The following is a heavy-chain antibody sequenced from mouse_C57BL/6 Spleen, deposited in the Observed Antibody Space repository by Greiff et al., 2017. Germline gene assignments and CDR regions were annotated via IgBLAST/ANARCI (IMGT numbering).Heavy chain of an antibody. CDR2: IYPGSGNT. Sequence: VQLQQSGAELVRPGASVKLSCKASGYTFTDYYINWVKQRPGQGLEWIARIYPGSGNTYYNEKFKGKATLTAEKSSSTAYMQLSSLTSEDSAVYFCARFQLGRDYFDYWGQGTTLTVSS. J-gene: IGHJ2*01. CDR3: ARFQLGRDYFDY. D-gene: IGHD4-1*02. V-gene: IGHV1-76*01. CDR1: GYTFTDYY.